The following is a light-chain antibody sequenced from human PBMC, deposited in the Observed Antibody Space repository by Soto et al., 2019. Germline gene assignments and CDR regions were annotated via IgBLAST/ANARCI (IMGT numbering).Light chain of an antibody. CDR2: DAS. Sequence: EIVLTQSPGTLSLSPGERATLSCRASQSLTTNYLAWYQQKPGQAPRLLIYDASSRATGIPDSFSGSGSGTDFTLTIARLEPEAFDVFYCQQGVTFGGGTKVEIK. CDR3: QQGVT. CDR1: QSLTTNY. V-gene: IGKV3-20*01. J-gene: IGKJ4*01.